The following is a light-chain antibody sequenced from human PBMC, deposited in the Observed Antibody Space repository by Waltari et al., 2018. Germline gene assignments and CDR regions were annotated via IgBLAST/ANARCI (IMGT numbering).Light chain of an antibody. CDR3: QQSYSTLLT. CDR1: QSISSY. J-gene: IGKJ4*01. CDR2: AAS. Sequence: DIQMTQSPSSLSASVGDRVTITCRASQSISSYLNWYQQKPGKAPKHLIYAASSLQSGVPSRFSGSGSGTDFTLTISSLQPEDFATYYCQQSYSTLLTFGGGTKVEIK. V-gene: IGKV1-39*01.